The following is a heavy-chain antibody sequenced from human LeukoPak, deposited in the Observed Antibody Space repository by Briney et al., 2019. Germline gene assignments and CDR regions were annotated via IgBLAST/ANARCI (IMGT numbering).Heavy chain of an antibody. V-gene: IGHV3-23*01. CDR1: GFTFSSYA. Sequence: PGGSLRLSCAASGFTFSSYAMGWVRQAPGKGLEWVSAISGSGGSTYYADSVKGRFTISRDNSKNTVYLQMNSLRAEDMAIYYCAKGDYYFDSSGYFHFDSWGQGTLVTVSA. CDR3: AKGDYYFDSSGYFHFDS. D-gene: IGHD3-22*01. CDR2: ISGSGGST. J-gene: IGHJ4*02.